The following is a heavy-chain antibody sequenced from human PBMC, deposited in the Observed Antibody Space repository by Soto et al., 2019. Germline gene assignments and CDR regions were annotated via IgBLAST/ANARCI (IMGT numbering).Heavy chain of an antibody. D-gene: IGHD7-27*01. V-gene: IGHV3-30*18. CDR1: GFTFSSYG. Sequence: QVQLVESGGGVVQPGRSLRLSCAASGFTFSSYGMHWFRQAPGKGLEWVAVISHDGSNKYYADSVKGRCTISRDNSKNTLYLQMNSLRAEDTAVYYCAKDLLGPGRADGMDVWGQGTTVTVSS. J-gene: IGHJ6*02. CDR2: ISHDGSNK. CDR3: AKDLLGPGRADGMDV.